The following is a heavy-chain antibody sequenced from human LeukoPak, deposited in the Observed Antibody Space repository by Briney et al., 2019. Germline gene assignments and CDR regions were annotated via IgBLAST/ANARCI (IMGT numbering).Heavy chain of an antibody. J-gene: IGHJ5*02. D-gene: IGHD3-10*01. CDR2: IYYSGST. Sequence: PSETLSLTCTVSGGSISSYYWSWIRQPPGKGLEWIGYIYYSGSTNYNPSLKSRVTISVDTSKNQFSLKLSSVTAADTAVYYCARGGLWFAGWFDPWGQGTLVTVSS. CDR1: GGSISSYY. CDR3: ARGGLWFAGWFDP. V-gene: IGHV4-59*01.